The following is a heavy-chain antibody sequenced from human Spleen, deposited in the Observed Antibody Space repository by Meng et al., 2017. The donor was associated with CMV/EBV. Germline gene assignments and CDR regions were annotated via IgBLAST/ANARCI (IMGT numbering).Heavy chain of an antibody. CDR2: INPDNGVT. D-gene: IGHD2/OR15-2a*01. V-gene: IGHV1-2*02. CDR1: GYTFNGHC. CDR3: AKSMNTYSTSSLCDY. J-gene: IGHJ4*02. Sequence: SGYTFNGHCLHWVRQAPGQGLEWMGWINPDNGVTNYAQKFQGRVTMTRDTSISTAYMELSRLRADDTAVYYCAKSMNTYSTSSLCDYWGRGTLVTVSS.